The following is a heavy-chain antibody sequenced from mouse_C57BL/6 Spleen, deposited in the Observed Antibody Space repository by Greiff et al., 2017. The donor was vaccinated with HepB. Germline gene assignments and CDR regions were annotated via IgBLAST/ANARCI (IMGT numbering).Heavy chain of an antibody. V-gene: IGHV1-82*01. J-gene: IGHJ2*01. Sequence: QVQLKESGPELVKPGASVKISCKASGYAFSSSWMNWVKQRPGKGLEWIGRIYPGDGDTNYNGKFKGKATLTADKSSSTAYMQLSSLTSEDSAVYFCARWDYGSSVYYFDYWGQGTTLTVSS. D-gene: IGHD1-1*01. CDR1: GYAFSSSW. CDR2: IYPGDGDT. CDR3: ARWDYGSSVYYFDY.